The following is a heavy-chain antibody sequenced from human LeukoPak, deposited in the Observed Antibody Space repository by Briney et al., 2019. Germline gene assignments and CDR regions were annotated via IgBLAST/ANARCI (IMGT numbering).Heavy chain of an antibody. CDR1: GYTFTSYG. CDR3: ARDQVVVTAIGWFDP. V-gene: IGHV1-18*01. D-gene: IGHD2-21*02. Sequence: ASVKVSCKASGYTFTSYGISWVRQAPGQGLEWMGWISAYNGNTNYAQKLQGRVTMTTDTSTSTAYMELRSLRSDDTAVYYCARDQVVVTAIGWFDPWGQGTLVTVSS. J-gene: IGHJ5*02. CDR2: ISAYNGNT.